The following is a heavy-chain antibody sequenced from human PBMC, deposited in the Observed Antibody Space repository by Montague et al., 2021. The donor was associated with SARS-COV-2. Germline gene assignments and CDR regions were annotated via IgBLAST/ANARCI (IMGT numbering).Heavy chain of an antibody. CDR3: VRHPRTYNGFWSGYSGRRVFQFDS. CDR2: IYHSGST. J-gene: IGHJ4*02. D-gene: IGHD3-3*01. V-gene: IGHV4-39*01. CDR1: GGSISSTSYY. Sequence: SETLSLTCTVSGGSISSTSYYWGWIRQSPRKGLEWIGSIYHSGSTYYSPSLKSRLSLSVETSKNQFSLKLTSVTAADTAVYFCVRHPRTYNGFWSGYSGRRVFQFDSWGQGTLVTVSS.